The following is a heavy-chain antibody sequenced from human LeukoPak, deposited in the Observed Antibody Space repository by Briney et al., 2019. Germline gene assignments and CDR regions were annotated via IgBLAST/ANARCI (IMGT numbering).Heavy chain of an antibody. J-gene: IGHJ3*02. Sequence: SVKVSCKASGGTFSTYAINWVRQAPGQGLEWMGRIIPIIGTTNYSQKFQGRVTITADISTSTAYMELSSLKSEDTAVYYCARRSLDGFDIWGQGTMVTVSS. CDR3: ARRSLDGFDI. CDR2: IIPIIGTT. CDR1: GGTFSTYA. V-gene: IGHV1-69*04.